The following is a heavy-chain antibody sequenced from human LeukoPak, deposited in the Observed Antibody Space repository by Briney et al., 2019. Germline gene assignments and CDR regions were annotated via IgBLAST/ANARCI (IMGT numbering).Heavy chain of an antibody. CDR1: GGSISTYY. J-gene: IGHJ5*02. CDR3: AGESYYDFWFDP. D-gene: IGHD3-3*01. Sequence: KTSETLSLTCTVSGGSISTYYWSWIRQPAGKGLEWIGRIYTSGTTNYNPSLESRVTMSVDTSKNQLSLKLNSVTAADTAVYYCAGESYYDFWFDPWGQGTLVTVSS. V-gene: IGHV4-4*07. CDR2: IYTSGTT.